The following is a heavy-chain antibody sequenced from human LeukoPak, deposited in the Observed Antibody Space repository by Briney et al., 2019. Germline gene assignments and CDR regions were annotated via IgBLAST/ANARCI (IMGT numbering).Heavy chain of an antibody. Sequence: GGSLRLSCTASGFTFGDYAMSWVRQAPGKGLEWVGFMRSKAYGGTTEYAASVKGRFTISRDDSKSIAYLQMNSLKTEDTAVYYCAKDQSSGWPHYFDYWGQGTLVTVSS. CDR2: MRSKAYGGTT. CDR3: AKDQSSGWPHYFDY. V-gene: IGHV3-49*04. D-gene: IGHD6-19*01. CDR1: GFTFGDYA. J-gene: IGHJ4*02.